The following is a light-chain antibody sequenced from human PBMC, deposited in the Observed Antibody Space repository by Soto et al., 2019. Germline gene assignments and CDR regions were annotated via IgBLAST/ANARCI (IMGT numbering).Light chain of an antibody. V-gene: IGLV1-51*01. J-gene: IGLJ1*01. CDR3: GTWDSRLSTYV. CDR1: SSNIGNNY. Sequence: QSVLTQPPSVSAAPGQKVTISCSGSSSNIGNNYVSWYQQLPGIAPKLLIFDNNKRPSGIPDRFSGSKSGTSATLAITGLQTGDEADYYCGTWDSRLSTYVFGTGTQLTVL. CDR2: DNN.